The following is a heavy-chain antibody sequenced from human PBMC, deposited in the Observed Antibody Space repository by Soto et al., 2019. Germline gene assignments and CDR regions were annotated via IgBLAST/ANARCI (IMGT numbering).Heavy chain of an antibody. J-gene: IGHJ6*02. V-gene: IGHV1-69*13. CDR3: ARDNWNDGYYYYYGMDV. Sequence: RASVKVSCKASGGTFSSYAISWVRQAPGQGLEWMGGIIPIFGTANYAQKFQGRVTITADESTSTAYMELSSLRSEDTAVYYCARDNWNDGYYYYYGMDVWGQGTTVTVSS. CDR1: GGTFSSYA. D-gene: IGHD1-20*01. CDR2: IIPIFGTA.